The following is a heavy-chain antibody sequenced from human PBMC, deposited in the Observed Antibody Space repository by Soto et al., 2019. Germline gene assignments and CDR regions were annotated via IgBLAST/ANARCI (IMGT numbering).Heavy chain of an antibody. CDR3: ARVDSSSPYGFDY. CDR2: IYPGDSDT. V-gene: IGHV5-51*01. Sequence: GEPMKISWKGSGYSFTSYWIGWVRQMPGRGLEWMGIIYPGDSDTRYSPSFQGQVTISADKSISTAYLQWSSLKASDTAMYYCARVDSSSPYGFDYWGQGTLVTGSS. CDR1: GYSFTSYW. D-gene: IGHD6-13*01. J-gene: IGHJ4*02.